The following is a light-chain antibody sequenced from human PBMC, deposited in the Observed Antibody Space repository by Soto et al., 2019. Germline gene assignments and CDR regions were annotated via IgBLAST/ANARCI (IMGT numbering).Light chain of an antibody. V-gene: IGKV3-20*01. Sequence: EIVLTQSPGTLSLSPGERATLSCRVSQTVSSTYLVWYQQKPGQAPRLLIYGASSRAPGVSDRFSGSGSGTDFTLTISRLEPEDFAVYYCHQCGNSWWTFGQGTKVEIK. CDR3: HQCGNSWWT. CDR2: GAS. CDR1: QTVSSTY. J-gene: IGKJ1*01.